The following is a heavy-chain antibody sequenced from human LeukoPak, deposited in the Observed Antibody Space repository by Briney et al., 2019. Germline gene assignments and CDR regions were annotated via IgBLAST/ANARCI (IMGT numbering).Heavy chain of an antibody. Sequence: SETLSLTCSVSGGFISSRSYYWSWIRQPPGKGLEWIGYIYNSGSTNYNPSLESRVTISVDTSKNQVSLKLSSVTAADTAVYYCARDYSSSNYYYYYMDVWGKGTTVTVSS. J-gene: IGHJ6*03. CDR2: IYNSGST. CDR1: GGFISSRSYY. D-gene: IGHD6-6*01. V-gene: IGHV4-61*01. CDR3: ARDYSSSNYYYYYMDV.